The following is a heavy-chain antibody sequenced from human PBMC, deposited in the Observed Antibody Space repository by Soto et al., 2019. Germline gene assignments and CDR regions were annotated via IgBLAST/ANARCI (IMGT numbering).Heavy chain of an antibody. Sequence: PSETLSLTCTVSGDSIISSSYYWGWIRQPPGRGLEWIGSIYYSGSTYYNPSLKSRVTISVDTSKNQLSLQLNSVTPEDTAVYFCVRDSSGWHWYFDLWGRGTLVTVSS. J-gene: IGHJ2*01. D-gene: IGHD6-19*01. CDR1: GDSIISSSYY. CDR2: IYYSGST. V-gene: IGHV4-39*02. CDR3: VRDSSGWHWYFDL.